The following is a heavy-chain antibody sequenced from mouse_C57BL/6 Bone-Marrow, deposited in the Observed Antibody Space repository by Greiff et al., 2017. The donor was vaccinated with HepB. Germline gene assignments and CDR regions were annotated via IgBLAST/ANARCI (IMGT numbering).Heavy chain of an antibody. CDR3: ASDVGSPYAMDY. Sequence: QVHVQQPGAELVKPGASVKMSCKASGYTFTSYWITWVKQRPGQGLEWIGDIYPGSGSTNYNEKFKSKATLTVDTSSSTAYMQLSSLTSEDSAVYYCASDVGSPYAMDYWGQGTSVTVSS. D-gene: IGHD1-1*01. J-gene: IGHJ4*01. CDR1: GYTFTSYW. CDR2: IYPGSGST. V-gene: IGHV1-55*01.